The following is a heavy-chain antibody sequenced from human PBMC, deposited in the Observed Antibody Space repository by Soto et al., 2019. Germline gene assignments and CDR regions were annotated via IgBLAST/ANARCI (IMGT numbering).Heavy chain of an antibody. CDR3: AKADSYGLFNS. CDR2: INPGVGTT. V-gene: IGHV1-46*03. Sequence: GASVKVSCKASGYTFTNYYIDLVRQAPGQGLEWMGMINPGVGTTTYAQKFQGRVTMTRDTSTSTVYMELSSLRSEDTAVYYCAKADSYGLFNSWGQGTLVTSPQ. CDR1: GYTFTNYY. J-gene: IGHJ4*02. D-gene: IGHD3-10*01.